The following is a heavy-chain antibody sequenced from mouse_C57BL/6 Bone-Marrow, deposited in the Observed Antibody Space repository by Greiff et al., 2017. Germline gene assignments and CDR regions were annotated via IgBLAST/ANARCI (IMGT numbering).Heavy chain of an antibody. V-gene: IGHV1-42*01. CDR2: IKPSTGGT. J-gene: IGHJ3*01. CDR3: ARRGFAY. Sequence: EVQLQQSGPELVKPGASVKISCKASGYSFTGYYMNWVKQSPEKSLEWIGEIKPSTGGTTYNQKFKAKATLTVDKSSSTAYMQLKSLTSEDSAVYYCARRGFAYWGQGTLVTVSA. CDR1: GYSFTGYY.